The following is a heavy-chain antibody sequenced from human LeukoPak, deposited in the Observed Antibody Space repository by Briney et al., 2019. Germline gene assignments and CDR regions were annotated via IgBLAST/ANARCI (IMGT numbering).Heavy chain of an antibody. Sequence: GSLRLSCAASGSTFTKYWMTWVRQPPGKGLEWIGSIYYSGSTNYNPSLKSRVTISVDTSKNQFSLKLSSVTAADTAVYYCARLGVGTAVDYWGQGTLVTVSS. CDR2: IYYSGST. V-gene: IGHV4-34*01. CDR1: GSTFTKYW. D-gene: IGHD3-16*01. J-gene: IGHJ4*02. CDR3: ARLGVGTAVDY.